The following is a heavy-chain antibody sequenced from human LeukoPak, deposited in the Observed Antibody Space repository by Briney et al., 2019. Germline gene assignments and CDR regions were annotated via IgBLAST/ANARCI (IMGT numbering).Heavy chain of an antibody. V-gene: IGHV4-39*01. Sequence: PSETLSLTCTVSGGSISSGSYYWSWIRQPPGKGLEWIGEINHSGSTNYNPSLKSRVTISVDTSKNQFSLKLSSVTAADTAVYYCARHKIRGLIIYNWFDPWGQGTLVTVSS. CDR3: ARHKIRGLIIYNWFDP. CDR1: GGSISSGSYY. J-gene: IGHJ5*02. D-gene: IGHD3-10*01. CDR2: INHSGST.